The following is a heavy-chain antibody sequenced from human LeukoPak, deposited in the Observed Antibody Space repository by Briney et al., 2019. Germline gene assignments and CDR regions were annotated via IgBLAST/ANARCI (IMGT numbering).Heavy chain of an antibody. CDR3: ARGELLGSFDY. CDR2: IYYSGST. Sequence: SETLSLTCTVSGGSISSSSYYWGWIRQPPGKGLEWIGSIYYSGSTYYNPSLKSRVTISVDTSKNQFSLKLSSVTAADTAVYYCARGELLGSFDYWGQGTLVTASS. D-gene: IGHD1-26*01. V-gene: IGHV4-39*07. J-gene: IGHJ4*02. CDR1: GGSISSSSYY.